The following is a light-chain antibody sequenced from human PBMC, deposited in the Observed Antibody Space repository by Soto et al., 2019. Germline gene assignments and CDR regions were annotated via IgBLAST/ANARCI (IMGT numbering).Light chain of an antibody. CDR1: QSVSTWY. CDR2: SAS. CDR3: QQCGDSPT. V-gene: IGKV3-20*01. Sequence: EIVLTQSPGTLSLSPGETATLTCRASQSVSTWYLAWYQQKPGQAPRLLISSASNRATGIPDRFSGSGSGTDFTLTISRLEPEDFAVYFCQQCGDSPTFGQGTKLEIK. J-gene: IGKJ2*01.